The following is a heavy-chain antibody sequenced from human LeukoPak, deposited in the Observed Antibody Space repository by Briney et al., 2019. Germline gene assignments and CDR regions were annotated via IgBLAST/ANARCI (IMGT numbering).Heavy chain of an antibody. CDR1: GFTFSSYG. V-gene: IGHV3-33*01. J-gene: IGHJ4*02. D-gene: IGHD6-19*01. CDR3: GRGWSSGWYVVDY. Sequence: GGSLRLSCAASGFTFSSYGMHWVRQAPGKGLEWVAIIWYDGSNTHYADSVKGRFTISRDNSNNTLYLQMNSLRAEDTAVYYCGRGWSSGWYVVDYWGQGTLVTVSS. CDR2: IWYDGSNT.